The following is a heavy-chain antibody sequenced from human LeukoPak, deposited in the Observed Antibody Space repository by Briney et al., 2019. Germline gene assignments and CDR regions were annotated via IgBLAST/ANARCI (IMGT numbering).Heavy chain of an antibody. V-gene: IGHV4-59*01. J-gene: IGHJ4*02. CDR1: GGSISSYY. CDR3: ARETQSGSYYAPFDY. Sequence: SETLSLTCTVSGGSISSYYWSWIRQPPGKGLEWIGYIYYSGSTNYNPSLKSRVTISVDTSKNQFSLKLSSVTAADTAVYYCARETQSGSYYAPFDYWGQGTLVTVSS. CDR2: IYYSGST. D-gene: IGHD1-26*01.